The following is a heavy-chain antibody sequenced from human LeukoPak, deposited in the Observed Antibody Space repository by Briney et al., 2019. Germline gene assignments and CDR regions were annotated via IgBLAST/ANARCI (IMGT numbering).Heavy chain of an antibody. V-gene: IGHV4-59*01. CDR2: IYYSGST. J-gene: IGHJ4*02. D-gene: IGHD6-13*01. CDR3: ASSRRGYTSGWFFDY. CDR1: GGSISSYY. Sequence: SETLSLTCTVSGGSISSYYWSWIRQPPGKGLEWIGYIYYSGSTNYNPSLKSRVTISVDTSKNQFSLKLTSVTTADTAIYYCASSRRGYTSGWFFDYWGQGALVTVSS.